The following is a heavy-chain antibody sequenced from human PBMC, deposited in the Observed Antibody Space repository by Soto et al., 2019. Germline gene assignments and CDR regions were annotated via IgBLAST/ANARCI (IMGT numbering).Heavy chain of an antibody. Sequence: PGGSLRLSCAASGFTFSSYAMHWVRQAPGKGLEWVAVISYDGSNKYYADSVKGRFTISRDNSKNTLYLQTNSLRAEDTAVYYCARESVAVAGAFDYWGQGTLVTVSS. CDR3: ARESVAVAGAFDY. V-gene: IGHV3-30-3*01. CDR1: GFTFSSYA. CDR2: ISYDGSNK. D-gene: IGHD6-19*01. J-gene: IGHJ4*02.